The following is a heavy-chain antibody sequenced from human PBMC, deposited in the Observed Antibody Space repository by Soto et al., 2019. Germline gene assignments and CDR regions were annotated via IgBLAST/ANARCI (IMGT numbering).Heavy chain of an antibody. Sequence: GASVKVSCKASGYTFTGYYMHCVRQAPGQGLEWMGWINPNSGGTNYAQKFQGRVTMTRDTSISTAYMELSRLRSDDTAVYYCAREGGYSYGYRGINYWGQGTLVTVSS. D-gene: IGHD5-18*01. V-gene: IGHV1-2*02. CDR3: AREGGYSYGYRGINY. J-gene: IGHJ4*02. CDR1: GYTFTGYY. CDR2: INPNSGGT.